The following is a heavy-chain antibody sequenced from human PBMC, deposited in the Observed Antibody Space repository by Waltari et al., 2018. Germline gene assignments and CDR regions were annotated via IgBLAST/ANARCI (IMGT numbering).Heavy chain of an antibody. V-gene: IGHV3-23*01. CDR2: IITSGGSA. Sequence: EVQLLESGGGLVQPGGSLRLSCAASGFTFRGYAMTWVRPAPGKGRAWVSGIITSGGSAYYADSVKGRFTISRDNSKSTLFLQMNSLTAEDTAIYYCVKGFSGNYGFESWGQGTLVTVSS. CDR3: VKGFSGNYGFES. J-gene: IGHJ4*02. D-gene: IGHD1-26*01. CDR1: GFTFRGYA.